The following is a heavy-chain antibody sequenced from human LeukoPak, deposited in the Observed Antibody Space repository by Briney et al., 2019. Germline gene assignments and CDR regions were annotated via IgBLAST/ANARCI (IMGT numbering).Heavy chain of an antibody. CDR2: IKHNGSES. CDR1: GFALGDYW. V-gene: IGHV3-7*01. J-gene: IGHJ4*02. Sequence: GGSLRLSCAASGFALGDYWMSWVRQVPGRGLEWVANIKHNGSESYYAGSVTGRFTISRDNAKNSLYLHMNNLRADDTAVYYCARWATSFDLWGQGALVTVSS. CDR3: ARWATSFDL. D-gene: IGHD6-6*01.